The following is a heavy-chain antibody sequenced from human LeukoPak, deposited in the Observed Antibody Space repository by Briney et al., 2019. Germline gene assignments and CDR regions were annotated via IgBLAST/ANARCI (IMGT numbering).Heavy chain of an antibody. CDR2: IYTSGST. Sequence: SETLSLTCTVSGGSISSYYWSWIRQPAGKGLEWIGRIYTSGSTNYNPSLKSRVTISADSPRSHFSLRLSSVTAADTAVYYCARNGMSGFAFDPWGQGTLVTVSS. CDR1: GGSISSYY. V-gene: IGHV4-4*07. CDR3: ARNGMSGFAFDP. D-gene: IGHD3-3*01. J-gene: IGHJ5*02.